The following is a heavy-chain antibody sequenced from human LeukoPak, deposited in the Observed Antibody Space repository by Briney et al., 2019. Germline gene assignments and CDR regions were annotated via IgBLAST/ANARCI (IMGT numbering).Heavy chain of an antibody. CDR1: GFTFSSYS. Sequence: GGSLRLSCAASGFTFSSYSMNWVRQAPGKGLEWVSSISSSSSYIYYADSVKGRFTISRDNAKNSLYLQMNSLRAEDTAVYYCARDMGNWNENWFDPWGQGTLVTVSS. CDR2: ISSSSSYI. V-gene: IGHV3-21*01. J-gene: IGHJ5*02. CDR3: ARDMGNWNENWFDP. D-gene: IGHD1-20*01.